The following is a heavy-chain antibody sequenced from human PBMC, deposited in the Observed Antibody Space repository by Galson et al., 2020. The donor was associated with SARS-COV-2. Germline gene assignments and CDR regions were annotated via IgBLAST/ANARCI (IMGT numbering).Heavy chain of an antibody. Sequence: SVKVSCKASGGSLRSHVFSWVRQAPGQGLQWMGEVVPIFGTTHYAQDFQGRITIIADESTSTAYMELSSLRSEDTAVYYCARTYGGNHYFDYWGQGTLVTVSS. V-gene: IGHV1-69*13. CDR3: ARTYGGNHYFDY. J-gene: IGHJ4*02. D-gene: IGHD2-15*01. CDR2: VVPIFGTT. CDR1: GGSLRSHV.